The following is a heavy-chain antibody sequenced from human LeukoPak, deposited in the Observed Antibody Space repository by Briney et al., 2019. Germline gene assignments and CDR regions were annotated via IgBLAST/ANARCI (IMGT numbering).Heavy chain of an antibody. CDR1: GFTFSDYW. CDR2: INRGGNEV. V-gene: IGHV3-7*01. CDR3: ARVGTWELQRVFDY. J-gene: IGHJ4*02. Sequence: GGSLRLSCAPSGFTFSDYWMTWVRQVPGKGLEWVANINRGGNEVHYVDSVKGRFTISRDNAKNSLYPQLDSLRVEDTAVYYCARVGTWELQRVFDYWGQGTLVTVSS. D-gene: IGHD1-26*01.